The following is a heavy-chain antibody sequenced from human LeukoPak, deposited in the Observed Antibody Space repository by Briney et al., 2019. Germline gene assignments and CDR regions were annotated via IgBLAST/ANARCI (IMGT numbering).Heavy chain of an antibody. CDR3: ARGEAITIFGVVTYYYYYGMDV. J-gene: IGHJ6*02. CDR2: IIPIFRTA. V-gene: IGHV1-69*13. D-gene: IGHD3-3*01. CDR1: GGSLNNFG. Sequence: SVKVSCKASGGSLNNFGISWVRQAPGQGLEWMGGIIPIFRTAKYAQKFQGRVTITADGSTNTAYMELNSLRSEDTAVYYCARGEAITIFGVVTYYYYYGMDVWGQGTTVTVSS.